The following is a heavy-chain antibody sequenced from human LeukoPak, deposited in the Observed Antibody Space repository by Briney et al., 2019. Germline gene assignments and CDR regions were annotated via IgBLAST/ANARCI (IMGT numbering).Heavy chain of an antibody. V-gene: IGHV3-74*01. CDR2: INSDGSST. CDR3: ARHGDNPYSFDH. CDR1: GFTFSSYW. J-gene: IGHJ4*02. Sequence: GGSLRLSCAASGFTFSSYWMHWVRQAPGKGLVWVSRINSDGSSTSYADSVKGRFTISRDNAMNSLFLQMTNLRAEDTAVYYCARHGDNPYSFDHWGQGVLVTVSS. D-gene: IGHD5-24*01.